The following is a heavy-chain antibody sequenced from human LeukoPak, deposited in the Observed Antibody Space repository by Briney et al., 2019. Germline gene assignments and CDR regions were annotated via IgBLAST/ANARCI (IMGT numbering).Heavy chain of an antibody. D-gene: IGHD6-13*01. V-gene: IGHV3-7*01. J-gene: IGHJ6*02. CDR3: ARDRNDPWHSSSWHYGMDV. CDR2: INKDGSEK. CDR1: GLSYSSYW. Sequence: GGSLRLSCKASGLSYSSYWMSWVRQAPGKGLEWVANINKDGSEKYYVDSVKGRFTISGDNAKNSLYLRMNSLRAEDTAVYYCARDRNDPWHSSSWHYGMDVWGQGVTVTVSS.